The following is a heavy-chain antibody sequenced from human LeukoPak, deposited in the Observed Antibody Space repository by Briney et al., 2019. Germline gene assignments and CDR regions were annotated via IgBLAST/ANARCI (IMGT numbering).Heavy chain of an antibody. J-gene: IGHJ4*02. Sequence: PSETLSLTCTVSGGSISSDYWSWIRQPPGKALEWLGYIYYSGGTNYNPSLESRVTISVDTSKKHFSLKLGSVTAADTAVYYCARVIPRSYYYDSSGYLDYWGQGTLVTVSS. CDR1: GGSISSDY. V-gene: IGHV4-59*08. CDR3: ARVIPRSYYYDSSGYLDY. CDR2: IYYSGGT. D-gene: IGHD3-22*01.